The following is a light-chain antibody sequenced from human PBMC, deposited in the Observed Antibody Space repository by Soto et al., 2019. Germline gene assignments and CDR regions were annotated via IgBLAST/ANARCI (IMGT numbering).Light chain of an antibody. CDR1: QSISDS. CDR3: QQYNSYSGT. Sequence: DIQMTQSPSTLSASVGDRVTITCRASQSISDSLAWYQQKPGKAPDLLISDASSLERGVPSRFSGSGSGTEFTLTISGLQPDDFATYYCQQYNSYSGTFGQGTKVDIK. J-gene: IGKJ1*01. V-gene: IGKV1-5*01. CDR2: DAS.